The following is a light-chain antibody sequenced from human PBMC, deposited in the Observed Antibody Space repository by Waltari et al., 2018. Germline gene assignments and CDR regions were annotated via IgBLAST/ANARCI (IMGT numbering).Light chain of an antibody. CDR3: QTGGHGTWV. J-gene: IGLJ3*02. CDR2: VNSDGSH. V-gene: IGLV4-69*01. CDR1: SCHSTNL. Sequence: QLVLTQSPSASASLGASVNLTCTLSSCHSTNLVPWLPQQPEKGPRFLMKVNSDGSHTKGAEIPDRFSGSSSGAERYLTISSLQSEDETDYYCQTGGHGTWVFGGGTKLTVL.